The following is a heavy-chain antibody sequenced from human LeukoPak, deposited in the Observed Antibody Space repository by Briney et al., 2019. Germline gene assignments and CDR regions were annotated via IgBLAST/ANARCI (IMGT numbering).Heavy chain of an antibody. CDR1: GFTFSSYR. D-gene: IGHD1-1*01. CDR3: AREEQLERLD. Sequence: PGGSLRLSCAASGFTFSSYRMNWVRQAPGKGLEWVSSNSSRSSYIYYADSVKGRFTISRDNAKDSLYLQMNSLRAEDTAVYYCAREEQLERLDWGQGTLVTVSS. V-gene: IGHV3-21*01. J-gene: IGHJ4*02. CDR2: NSSRSSYI.